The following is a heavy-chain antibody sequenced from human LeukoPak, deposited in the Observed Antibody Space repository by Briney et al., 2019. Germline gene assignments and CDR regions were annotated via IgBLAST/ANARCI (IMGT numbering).Heavy chain of an antibody. CDR3: AKDPEYSSGWYLDY. D-gene: IGHD6-19*01. CDR1: GFTVSSNY. V-gene: IGHV3-23*01. Sequence: GGSLRLSCAASGFTVSSNYMSWVRQAPGKGLEWVSVISGSGGSTYYADSVKGRFTISRDNSKNTLNLQMSSLRAEDTAVYYCAKDPEYSSGWYLDYWGQGTLVTVSP. CDR2: ISGSGGST. J-gene: IGHJ4*02.